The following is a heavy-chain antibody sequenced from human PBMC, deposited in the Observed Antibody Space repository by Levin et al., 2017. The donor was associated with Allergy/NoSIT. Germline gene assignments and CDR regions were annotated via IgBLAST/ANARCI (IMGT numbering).Heavy chain of an antibody. J-gene: IGHJ4*02. V-gene: IGHV3-23*01. CDR1: GFTFSSYA. Sequence: PGGSLRLSCAASGFTFSSYAMSWVRQAPGKGLEWVSAISGSTVSTYYADSVKGRFTISRDNSKNTLYLQMNSLRAEDTAVYYCAKSQRGIMWVDYWGQGTLVTVSS. CDR2: ISGSTVST. CDR3: AKSQRGIMWVDY. D-gene: IGHD3-16*01.